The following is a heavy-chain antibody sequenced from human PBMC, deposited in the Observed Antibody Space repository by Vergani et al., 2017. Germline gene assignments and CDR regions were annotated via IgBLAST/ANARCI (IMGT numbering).Heavy chain of an antibody. V-gene: IGHV4-38-2*02. CDR2: IYHSGST. CDR1: GYSISSGYY. CDR3: ARVTYDDVWGSYRFDY. Sequence: QVKLQESGPGLLKPSQTLSLTCTVSGYSISSGYYWGWIRPPPGKGLEWIGSIYHSGSTYYNPSLKSRVTISVDTSKNQFSLKLSSVTATDTAVYYCARVTYDDVWGSYRFDYWGQGALVTVSS. D-gene: IGHD3-16*02. J-gene: IGHJ4*02.